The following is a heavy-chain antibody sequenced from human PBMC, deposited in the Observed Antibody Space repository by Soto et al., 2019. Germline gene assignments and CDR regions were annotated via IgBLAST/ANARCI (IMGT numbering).Heavy chain of an antibody. J-gene: IGHJ6*02. CDR3: ANVPVVPAAIRRDYYGMDV. D-gene: IGHD2-2*02. CDR1: GXTFSSYW. CDR2: ISGSGGST. V-gene: IGHV3-23*01. Sequence: GSLRLSCAASGXTFSSYWMSWVRQAPGKGLEWGSAISGSGGSTYYADSVKGRFTISRDNSKNTLYLQMNSRRAEDTAVYYCANVPVVPAAIRRDYYGMDVWGQGTTGTVSS.